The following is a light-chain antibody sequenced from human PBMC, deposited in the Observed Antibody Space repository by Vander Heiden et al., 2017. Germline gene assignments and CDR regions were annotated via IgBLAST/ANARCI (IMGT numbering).Light chain of an antibody. J-gene: IGLJ2*01. CDR2: GNN. CDR3: QSYDSSLSDSVV. CDR1: IGAGYD. V-gene: IGLV1-40*01. Sequence: QSVLTQPPSVSVAPGQRVTISCPNIGAGYDVHWYRPLPGTAPKLLNYGNNNRPSGVPDRFSASKSVTSASLAITGLQAEDEADYYCQSYDSSLSDSVVFGGGTKRTVI.